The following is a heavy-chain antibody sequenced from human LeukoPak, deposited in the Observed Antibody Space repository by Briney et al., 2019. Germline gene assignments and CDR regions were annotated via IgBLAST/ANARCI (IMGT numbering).Heavy chain of an antibody. Sequence: GGSLRLSCAASGFTFSSYEMNWVRQAPGKGLEWVSYISSSGSTIYYADSVKGRFTISRDNSKNTLYLQMNSLRAEDTAVYYCAKQDHPRYYYYMDVWGKGTTVTISS. J-gene: IGHJ6*03. CDR2: ISSSGSTI. CDR3: AKQDHPRYYYYMDV. V-gene: IGHV3-48*03. D-gene: IGHD1/OR15-1a*01. CDR1: GFTFSSYE.